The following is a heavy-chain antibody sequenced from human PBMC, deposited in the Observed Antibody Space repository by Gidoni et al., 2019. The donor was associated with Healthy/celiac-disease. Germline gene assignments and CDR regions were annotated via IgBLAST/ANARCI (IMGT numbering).Heavy chain of an antibody. Sequence: GFTFSSYGMHWVRQAPGKGLEWVAVISYDGSNKYYADSVKGRFTISRDNSKNTLYLQMNSLRAEDTAVYYCAKAQQWLVLWDAFDIWGQGTMVTVSS. CDR2: ISYDGSNK. CDR1: GFTFSSYG. J-gene: IGHJ3*02. V-gene: IGHV3-30*18. D-gene: IGHD6-19*01. CDR3: AKAQQWLVLWDAFDI.